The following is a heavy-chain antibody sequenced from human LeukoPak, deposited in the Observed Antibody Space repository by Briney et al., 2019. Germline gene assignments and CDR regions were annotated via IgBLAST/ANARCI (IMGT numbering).Heavy chain of an antibody. CDR3: ARELPPDDILDY. CDR2: IIPIFGTA. D-gene: IGHD3-9*01. Sequence: SVKVSCKASGGTLSSYAISWVRQAPGQGLEWMGGIIPIFGTANYAQKFQGRVTITADESTSTAYMELSSLRSEDTAVYYCARELPPDDILDYWGQGTLVTVSS. CDR1: GGTLSSYA. J-gene: IGHJ4*02. V-gene: IGHV1-69*01.